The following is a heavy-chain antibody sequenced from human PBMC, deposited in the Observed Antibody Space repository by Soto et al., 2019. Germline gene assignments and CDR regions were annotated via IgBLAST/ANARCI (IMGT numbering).Heavy chain of an antibody. Sequence: SETLSRTCTVSDGSISSGDYYWSWIRQPPGKGLEWIGYIYYSGSTYYNPSLKSRVTISVDTSNKQFSLKLSSVTAAVTAVYYRARDNILGSWHGGMDVTGQATTVTV. V-gene: IGHV4-30-4*01. J-gene: IGHJ6*02. CDR1: DGSISSGDYY. CDR2: IYYSGST. CDR3: ARDNILGSWHGGMDV.